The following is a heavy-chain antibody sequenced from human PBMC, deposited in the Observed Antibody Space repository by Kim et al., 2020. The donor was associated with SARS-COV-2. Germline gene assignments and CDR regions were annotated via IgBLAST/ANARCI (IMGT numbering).Heavy chain of an antibody. V-gene: IGHV4-61*02. CDR3: ARAKNYYDSSGYYPTSLLGAFDI. D-gene: IGHD3-22*01. Sequence: SETLSLTCTVSGGSISSGSYYWSWIRQPAGKGLEWIGRIYTSGSTNYNPSLKSRVTISVDTSKNQFSLKLSSVTAADTAVYYCARAKNYYDSSGYYPTSLLGAFDIWGQGTMVTVSS. CDR2: IYTSGST. CDR1: GGSISSGSYY. J-gene: IGHJ3*02.